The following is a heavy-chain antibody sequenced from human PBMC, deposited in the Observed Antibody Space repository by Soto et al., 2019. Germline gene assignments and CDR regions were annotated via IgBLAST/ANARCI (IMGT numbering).Heavy chain of an antibody. D-gene: IGHD4-17*01. J-gene: IGHJ2*01. V-gene: IGHV4-31*03. CDR1: GGSISSGGYY. CDR2: ISYSGST. Sequence: QVQLQEAGPGLVKPSQTLSLTCTVSGGSISSGGYYWSWIRQHPGKGLEWIGYISYSGSTYYNPSLKSRVTISVDTSKNQFSLKLSSVTAADTAVYYCARDQYGDNWYFDLWGRGTLVTVSS. CDR3: ARDQYGDNWYFDL.